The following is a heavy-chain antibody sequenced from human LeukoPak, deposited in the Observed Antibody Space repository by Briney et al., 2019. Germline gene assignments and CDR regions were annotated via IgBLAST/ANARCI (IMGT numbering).Heavy chain of an antibody. J-gene: IGHJ4*02. CDR2: ISGSGGST. CDR1: GFTVSGDY. CDR3: AKDRAVGARSSYFDY. Sequence: GGSLRLSCAASGFTVSGDYMSWVRQAPGKGLEWVSAISGSGGSTYYADSVKGRFTISRDNSKNTLYLQMNSLRAEDTAVYYCAKDRAVGARSSYFDYWGQGTLVTVSS. V-gene: IGHV3-23*01. D-gene: IGHD1-26*01.